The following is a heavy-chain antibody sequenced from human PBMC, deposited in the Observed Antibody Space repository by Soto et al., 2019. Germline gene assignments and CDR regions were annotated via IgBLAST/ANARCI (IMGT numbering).Heavy chain of an antibody. CDR3: ARGLASGDY. J-gene: IGHJ4*02. CDR2: INPYHGST. CDR1: GYTFTSYG. D-gene: IGHD6-13*01. V-gene: IGHV1-18*01. Sequence: ASVTVSCKASGYTFTSYGISWVRQAPGQALEWMGRINPYHGSTNYAQNLQGRVTLTRDTSTNTVYMELSSLRSEDTAVYYCARGLASGDYLAQGTLVTAPQ.